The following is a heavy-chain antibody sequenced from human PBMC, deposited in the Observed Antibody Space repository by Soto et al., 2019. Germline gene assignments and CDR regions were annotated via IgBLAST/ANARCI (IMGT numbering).Heavy chain of an antibody. D-gene: IGHD2-2*01. CDR1: GDSISSESYY. V-gene: IGHV4-39*01. CDR2: LYHNGNT. CDR3: ARRALRMPTRRINFDY. J-gene: IGHJ4*02. Sequence: QLQLQESGPGLVKPSETLSLTCSVSGDSISSESYYWGWIRQPPGKGLEWIGNLYHNGNTYYNPSQKSRLPIPADPSKNQPSRGVPSVPAEDPSVYYCARRALRMPTRRINFDYWGQEPQATV.